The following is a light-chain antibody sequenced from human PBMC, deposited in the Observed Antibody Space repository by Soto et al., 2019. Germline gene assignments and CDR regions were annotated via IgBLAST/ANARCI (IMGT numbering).Light chain of an antibody. Sequence: QSALTQPASLSGSPGQSITMFCTGTSNDVGGYNYVSWYQQHPGKAPKLIIYEVSNRPSGISSRFSGSKSANTASLTISGLQAEDEAEYYCSSFTGSPTGVFGGGTKLTVL. CDR1: SNDVGGYNY. J-gene: IGLJ3*02. CDR2: EVS. V-gene: IGLV2-14*01. CDR3: SSFTGSPTGV.